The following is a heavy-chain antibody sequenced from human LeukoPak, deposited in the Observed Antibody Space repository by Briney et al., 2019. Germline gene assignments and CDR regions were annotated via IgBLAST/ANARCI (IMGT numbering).Heavy chain of an antibody. V-gene: IGHV3-7*01. Sequence: GGSLRLSCAASGFTFSSYWMTWVRQAPGKGLEWVANIKQDGSAKYYVDSVKGRFTISRDNAKNSLYLQMDSLRVEDTATYYCARWRGSTSERSDYWGQGTLVTVSS. J-gene: IGHJ4*02. D-gene: IGHD2-2*01. CDR2: IKQDGSAK. CDR3: ARWRGSTSERSDY. CDR1: GFTFSSYW.